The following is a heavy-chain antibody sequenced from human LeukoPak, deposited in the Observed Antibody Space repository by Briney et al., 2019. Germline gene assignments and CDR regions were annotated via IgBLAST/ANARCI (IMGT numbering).Heavy chain of an antibody. D-gene: IGHD3-3*01. CDR1: GGSISSYY. Sequence: SETLSLTCTVSGGSISSYYWSWIRQPAGKGLEWIGRIYTSGSTNYNPSLKSRVTMSVDTSKKQFSLKLSSVTAADTAVYYCARAGDFWSGYPSRNYMDVWGKGTTVAVSS. J-gene: IGHJ6*03. CDR3: ARAGDFWSGYPSRNYMDV. V-gene: IGHV4-4*07. CDR2: IYTSGST.